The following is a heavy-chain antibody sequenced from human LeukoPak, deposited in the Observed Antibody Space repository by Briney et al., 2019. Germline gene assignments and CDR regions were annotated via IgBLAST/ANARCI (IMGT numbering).Heavy chain of an antibody. V-gene: IGHV3-21*01. Sequence: GGSLRLSCAASGFTFSSYNMNWVRQAPGRGLEWVSSISSGSSYIYYADSVKGRFTISRDNAKNSLYLQMISLRAEDTAVYYCARDGIQLGHPFDYWGQGTLVTVSS. J-gene: IGHJ4*02. CDR2: ISSGSSYI. CDR3: ARDGIQLGHPFDY. D-gene: IGHD1-1*01. CDR1: GFTFSSYN.